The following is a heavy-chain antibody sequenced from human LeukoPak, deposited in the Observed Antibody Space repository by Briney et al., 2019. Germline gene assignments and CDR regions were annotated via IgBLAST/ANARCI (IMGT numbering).Heavy chain of an antibody. J-gene: IGHJ4*02. CDR3: ARGGVVVAATPFDY. V-gene: IGHV4-39*07. D-gene: IGHD2-15*01. Sequence: SETLSLTCTVSGGSISSSSYYWSWIRQPPGKGLEWIGEINHSGSTNYNPSLKSRVTISVDTSKNQFSLKLSSVTAADTAVYYCARGGVVVAATPFDYWGQGTLVTVSS. CDR2: INHSGST. CDR1: GGSISSSSYY.